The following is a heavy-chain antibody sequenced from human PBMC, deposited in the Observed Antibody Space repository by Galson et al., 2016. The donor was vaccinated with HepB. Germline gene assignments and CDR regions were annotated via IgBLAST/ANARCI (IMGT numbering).Heavy chain of an antibody. CDR3: AREFVALADLWSGYTFDL. CDR1: GFTFGTYW. Sequence: SLRLSCAASGFTFGTYWMSWVRQAPGKGLEWVANIKKDGSEKFYVDSVKGRFTISRDNSENSVYLQMNSLRAEDTAVYYCAREFVALADLWSGYTFDLWDQGTLVSVSS. V-gene: IGHV3-7*03. J-gene: IGHJ4*02. CDR2: IKKDGSEK. D-gene: IGHD3-3*01.